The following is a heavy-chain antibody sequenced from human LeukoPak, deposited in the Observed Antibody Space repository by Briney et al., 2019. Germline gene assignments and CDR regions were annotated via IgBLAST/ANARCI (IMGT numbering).Heavy chain of an antibody. Sequence: SETLSLTCTVSGGSISNYYWSWIRQPPGKGLEWIGYIYYSGSTNYNPSLKSRVTISVGTSKNQFSLKLNSVTAADTAVYYCARHLGYWGQGTLVTVSS. CDR1: GGSISNYY. CDR3: ARHLGY. CDR2: IYYSGST. D-gene: IGHD3-16*01. J-gene: IGHJ4*02. V-gene: IGHV4-59*08.